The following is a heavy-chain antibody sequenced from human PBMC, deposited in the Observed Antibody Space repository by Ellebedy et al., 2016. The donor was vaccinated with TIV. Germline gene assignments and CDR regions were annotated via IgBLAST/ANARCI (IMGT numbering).Heavy chain of an antibody. CDR1: GYTFTSYA. CDR2: INAGNGNT. J-gene: IGHJ5*02. V-gene: IGHV1-3*01. Sequence: ASVKVSXXASGYTFTSYAMHWVRQAPGQRLEWMGWINAGNGNTKYSQKFQGRVTITRDTSASTAYMELSSLRSEDTAVYYCARDRLRLVAPGNWFDPWGQGTLVTVSS. D-gene: IGHD2-15*01. CDR3: ARDRLRLVAPGNWFDP.